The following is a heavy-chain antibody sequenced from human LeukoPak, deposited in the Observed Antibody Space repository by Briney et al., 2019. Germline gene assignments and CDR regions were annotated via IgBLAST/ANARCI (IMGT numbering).Heavy chain of an antibody. V-gene: IGHV3-11*01. CDR1: GFTFSDYY. J-gene: IGHJ4*02. CDR2: ISSSGSTI. D-gene: IGHD5-18*01. CDR3: ARSDSYGYLVFDY. Sequence: SGGSLRLSCAASGFTFSDYYMSWIRQAPGKGLEWVSYISSSGSTIYYADSVKGRFTISRDNAKNSLYLQMNSLRAEDTAVYYCARSDSYGYLVFDYWGQGTLVTVSS.